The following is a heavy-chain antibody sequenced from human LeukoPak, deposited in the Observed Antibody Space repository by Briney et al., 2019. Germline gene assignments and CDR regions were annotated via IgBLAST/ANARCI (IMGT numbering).Heavy chain of an antibody. V-gene: IGHV4-39*01. J-gene: IGHJ4*02. CDR3: ARRGIAAAGTAFDY. D-gene: IGHD6-13*01. CDR1: GGSISSSSYY. Sequence: SETLSLTCTVSGGSISSSSYYWGWIRQPPGKGLEWIGSIYYSGSTYYNPSLKSRVTISVDTSKNQFSLKLSFVTAADTAVYYCARRGIAAAGTAFDYWGQGTLVTVSS. CDR2: IYYSGST.